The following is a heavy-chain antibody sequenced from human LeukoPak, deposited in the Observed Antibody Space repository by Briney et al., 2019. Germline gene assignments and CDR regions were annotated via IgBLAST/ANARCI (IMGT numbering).Heavy chain of an antibody. J-gene: IGHJ5*02. CDR3: AREQNSGSYNWLDP. CDR2: IRYDGSNK. D-gene: IGHD3-22*01. Sequence: QPGGSLRLSCAASGFTFSSYGMHWVRQAPGKGLEWVAFIRYDGSNKYYADSVKGRFTLSRDNSKNTLYLQMNSLRVEDTAVYYCAREQNSGSYNWLDPWGQGTLVTVSS. V-gene: IGHV3-30*02. CDR1: GFTFSSYG.